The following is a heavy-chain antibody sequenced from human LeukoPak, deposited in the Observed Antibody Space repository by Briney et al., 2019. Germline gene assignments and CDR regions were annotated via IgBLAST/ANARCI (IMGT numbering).Heavy chain of an antibody. Sequence: PGGSLRLSCAASGFTFSSYWMSWVRQAPGKGLEWVANIKQDGSEKYYVDSVKGQFTISRDNAKNSLYLQMNSLRAEDTAVYYCTRVPAAYSFDYWGQGTLVTVSS. CDR1: GFTFSSYW. J-gene: IGHJ4*02. CDR2: IKQDGSEK. V-gene: IGHV3-7*01. D-gene: IGHD2-2*01. CDR3: TRVPAAYSFDY.